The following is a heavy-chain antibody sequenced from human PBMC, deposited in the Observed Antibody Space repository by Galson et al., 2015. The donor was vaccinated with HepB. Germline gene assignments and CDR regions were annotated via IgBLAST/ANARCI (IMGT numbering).Heavy chain of an antibody. CDR2: IIPILGIA. Sequence: SCKASEGTFSSYTISWVRQAPGQGLEWMGRIIPILGIANYAQKFQGRVTITADKSTSTAYMELSSVTAADTAVYYCARDLNPGELVVAAPRHKATNYYYYGMDVWGQGTTVTVSS. V-gene: IGHV1-69*04. CDR1: EGTFSSYT. CDR3: ARDLNPGELVVAAPRHKATNYYYYGMDV. J-gene: IGHJ6*02. D-gene: IGHD2-15*01.